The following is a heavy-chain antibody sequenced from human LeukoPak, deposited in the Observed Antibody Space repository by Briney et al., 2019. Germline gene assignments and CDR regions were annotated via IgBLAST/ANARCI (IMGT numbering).Heavy chain of an antibody. V-gene: IGHV3-33*01. D-gene: IGHD3-3*01. J-gene: IGHJ4*02. Sequence: PGRSLRLSCAASGFTFSSYGMHWVRQAPGKGLEWVAVIWYDGSNKYYADSVKGGFTISRYNSKNTLYLQMNSLRAEDTAVYYCARAYDFLSGYYFDYWGQGTLFTVSS. CDR1: GFTFSSYG. CDR2: IWYDGSNK. CDR3: ARAYDFLSGYYFDY.